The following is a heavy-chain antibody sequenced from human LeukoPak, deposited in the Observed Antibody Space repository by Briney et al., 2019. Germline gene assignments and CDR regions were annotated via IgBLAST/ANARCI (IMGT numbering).Heavy chain of an antibody. J-gene: IGHJ5*02. CDR1: GGTFSSYA. V-gene: IGHV1-8*02. Sequence: ASVKVSCKASGGTFSSYAISWVRQATGQGLEWMGWMNPNSGNTGYAQKFQGRVTMTRNTSISTAYMELSSLRSEDTAVYYCARGQLRYFDWSEDWFDPWGQGTLVTVSP. CDR3: ARGQLRYFDWSEDWFDP. CDR2: MNPNSGNT. D-gene: IGHD3-9*01.